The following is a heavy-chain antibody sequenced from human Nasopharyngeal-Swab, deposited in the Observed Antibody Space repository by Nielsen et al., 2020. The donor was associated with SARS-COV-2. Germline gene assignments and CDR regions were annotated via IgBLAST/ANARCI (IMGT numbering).Heavy chain of an antibody. CDR2: IKSKTDGGTT. V-gene: IGHV3-15*07. CDR3: TTDHERAMTV. D-gene: IGHD2-21*02. Sequence: VCEAPGKGLEWVGRIKSKTDGGTTDYAAPVKGRFTISRDDSKNTLYLQMNSLKTEDTAMYHCTTDHERAMTVWGQGALVTVSS. J-gene: IGHJ4*02.